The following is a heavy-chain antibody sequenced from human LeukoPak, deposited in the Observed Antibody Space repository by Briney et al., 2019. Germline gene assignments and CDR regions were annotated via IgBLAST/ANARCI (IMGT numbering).Heavy chain of an antibody. CDR3: ARGRHYDILTGYYISPFDY. J-gene: IGHJ4*02. CDR1: GFTFSSYW. CDR2: IKQDGSEK. Sequence: PGGSLRLSCAASGFTFSSYWMSWVRQAPGKGLEWVANIKQDGSEKYYVDSVKGRFTISRDNAKNSLYLQMNSLRAEDTAVYHCARGRHYDILTGYYISPFDYWGQGTLVTVSS. V-gene: IGHV3-7*03. D-gene: IGHD3-9*01.